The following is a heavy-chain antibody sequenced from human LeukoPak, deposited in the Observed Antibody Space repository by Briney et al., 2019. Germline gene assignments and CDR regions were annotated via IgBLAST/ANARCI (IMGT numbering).Heavy chain of an antibody. J-gene: IGHJ4*02. D-gene: IGHD3-22*01. CDR1: GYTFTSYY. CDR3: ARGVDYYDSSGYAYYFDY. Sequence: ASVKVSCKASGYTFTSYYMHWVRQAPGQGLEWMGIINPSGGSTSYAQKFQGRVAMTRDMSTSTVYMELSSLRSEDTAVYYCARGVDYYDSSGYAYYFDYWGQGTLVTVSS. V-gene: IGHV1-46*01. CDR2: INPSGGST.